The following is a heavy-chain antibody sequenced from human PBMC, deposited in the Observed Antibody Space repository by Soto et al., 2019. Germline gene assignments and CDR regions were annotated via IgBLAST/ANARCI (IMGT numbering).Heavy chain of an antibody. CDR1: GLTFSSYG. D-gene: IGHD2-15*01. J-gene: IGHJ6*02. Sequence: LRLSCAASGLTFSSYGMHWVRQAPGKGLEWVAVIWYDGSNKYYADSVKGRFTISRDNSKNTLYLQMNSLRAEDTAVYYCARVPGYCSGGSCSRFYYYYGMDVWGQGTTVTVSS. V-gene: IGHV3-33*01. CDR3: ARVPGYCSGGSCSRFYYYYGMDV. CDR2: IWYDGSNK.